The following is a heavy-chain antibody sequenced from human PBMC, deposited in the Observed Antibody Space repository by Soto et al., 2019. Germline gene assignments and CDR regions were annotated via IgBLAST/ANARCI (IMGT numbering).Heavy chain of an antibody. CDR3: AREYYYDSSGYFGGFDY. Sequence: QVQLVQSGAEVKKPGSSVKVSCKASGGTFSSYAISWVRQAPGHGLKWKGGIIPIFGTANYAQKFQGRVTITADESTSTAYMELSSLRSEDTAVYYCAREYYYDSSGYFGGFDYWGQGTMVTVYS. CDR2: IIPIFGTA. D-gene: IGHD3-22*01. V-gene: IGHV1-69*01. J-gene: IGHJ4*02. CDR1: GGTFSSYA.